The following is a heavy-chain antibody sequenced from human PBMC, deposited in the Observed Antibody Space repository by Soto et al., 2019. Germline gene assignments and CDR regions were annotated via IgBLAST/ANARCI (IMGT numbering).Heavy chain of an antibody. CDR3: ARQRVQTSSGWYYRAGVYYFDY. J-gene: IGHJ4*02. Sequence: SETLSLTCTVSGGSISSSSYYWGWIRQPPGKGLEWIGSIYYSGSTYYNPSLKSRVTISVDTSKNQFSLRLSSVTAADTAVYYCARQRVQTSSGWYYRAGVYYFDYWGQGTLVTVSS. CDR1: GGSISSSSYY. V-gene: IGHV4-39*01. D-gene: IGHD6-19*01. CDR2: IYYSGST.